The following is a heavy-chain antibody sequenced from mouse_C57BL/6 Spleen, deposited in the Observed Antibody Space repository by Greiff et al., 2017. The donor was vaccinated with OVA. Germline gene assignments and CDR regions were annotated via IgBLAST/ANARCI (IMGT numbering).Heavy chain of an antibody. D-gene: IGHD4-1*01. CDR3: AREREGTGDY. CDR1: GYAFTNYL. Sequence: VQLQQSGAELVRPGTSVKVSCKASGYAFTNYLLEWVKQRPGQGLEWIGVFNPGSGGTNYNEKFKGKAPLTADKSSSTAYMQLGSLTSEDSAVYFCAREREGTGDYWGQGTTLTVSS. J-gene: IGHJ2*01. V-gene: IGHV1-54*01. CDR2: FNPGSGGT.